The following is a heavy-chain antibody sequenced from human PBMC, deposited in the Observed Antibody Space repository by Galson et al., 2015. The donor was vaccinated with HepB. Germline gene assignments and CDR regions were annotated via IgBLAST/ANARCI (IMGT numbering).Heavy chain of an antibody. Sequence: SLRLSCAASGFIVESSYMSWVRQAPGKGLQWVSTIYSGGHGYYTASVKGRFSISRDTNKNTIFLQMNNLGADDTAVYYCASPFCIDSNCYPLWHWGQGTLVTVSS. V-gene: IGHV3-53*01. D-gene: IGHD2-21*01. CDR3: ASPFCIDSNCYPLWH. CDR1: GFIVESSY. J-gene: IGHJ4*02. CDR2: IYSGGHG.